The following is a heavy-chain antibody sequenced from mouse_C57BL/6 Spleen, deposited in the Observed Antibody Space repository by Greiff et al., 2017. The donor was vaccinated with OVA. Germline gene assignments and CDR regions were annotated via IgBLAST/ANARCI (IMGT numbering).Heavy chain of an antibody. Sequence: EVQRVESGEGLVKPGGSLKLSCAASGFTFSSYAMSWVRQTPEKRLEWVAYISSGGDYIYYADTVKGRFTISRDNARNTLYLQMSSLKSEDTAMYYCTREVTTVVAKGFAYWGQGTLVTVSA. CDR1: GFTFSSYA. CDR3: TREVTTVVAKGFAY. D-gene: IGHD1-1*01. CDR2: ISSGGDYI. V-gene: IGHV5-9-1*02. J-gene: IGHJ3*01.